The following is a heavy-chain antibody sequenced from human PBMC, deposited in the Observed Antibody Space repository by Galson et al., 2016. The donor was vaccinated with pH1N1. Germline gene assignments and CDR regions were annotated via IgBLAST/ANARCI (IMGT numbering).Heavy chain of an antibody. V-gene: IGHV1-69*04. CDR3: AREYSLGELGDWFDS. Sequence: SVKVSCKASGGTFSSYTINWVRQAPGQGLEWMGRILPILGIANYAQKFQGRVTITADKSTSTAYMEVISLRSDDTAVYYCAREYSLGELGDWFDSWGQGTLVNVSS. CDR1: GGTFSSYT. J-gene: IGHJ5*01. D-gene: IGHD1-26*01. CDR2: ILPILGIA.